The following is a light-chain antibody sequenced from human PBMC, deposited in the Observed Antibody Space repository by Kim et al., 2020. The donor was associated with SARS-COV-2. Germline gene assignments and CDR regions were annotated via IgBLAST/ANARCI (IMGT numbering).Light chain of an antibody. CDR1: QSVTSK. V-gene: IGKV3-15*01. CDR3: QQYANWPT. J-gene: IGKJ1*01. CDR2: DAS. Sequence: EIVMTQSPDTLSVSPGERATLSCWASQSVTSKVAWYQRKPGQAPRLLMYDASTRATGIPARFSGSGSGREFTLTISSLQSEDFSVYFCQQYANWPTFGQGTKVEIK.